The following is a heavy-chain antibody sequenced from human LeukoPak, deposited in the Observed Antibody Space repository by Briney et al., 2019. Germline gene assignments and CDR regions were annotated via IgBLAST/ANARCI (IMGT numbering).Heavy chain of an antibody. J-gene: IGHJ5*02. Sequence: HPGGSLRLSCAASGFTFDDYAMHWVRQAPGKGLEWVSGISWNSGSIGYADSVKGRFTISRDNAKNSLYLQMNSLRAEDTAVYYCARGPWGVTTFGWFDPWGQGTLVTVSS. CDR3: ARGPWGVTTFGWFDP. V-gene: IGHV3-9*01. CDR1: GFTFDDYA. D-gene: IGHD4-17*01. CDR2: ISWNSGSI.